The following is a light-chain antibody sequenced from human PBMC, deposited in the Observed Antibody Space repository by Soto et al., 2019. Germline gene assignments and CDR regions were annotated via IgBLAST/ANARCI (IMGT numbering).Light chain of an antibody. CDR1: QTVRSL. CDR3: QQYNNWPPDRT. Sequence: EIVLTQSPGTLSLSPGERATLSCRASQTVRSLLAWYQQKPGQAPRLLIYDASNRATGIPARFSGSGSGTEFTLTISSLQSEDFAIYFCQQYNNWPPDRTFGQGTKVEIK. V-gene: IGKV3D-15*01. CDR2: DAS. J-gene: IGKJ1*01.